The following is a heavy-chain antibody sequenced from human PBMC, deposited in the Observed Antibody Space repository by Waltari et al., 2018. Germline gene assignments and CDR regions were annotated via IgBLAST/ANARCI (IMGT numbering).Heavy chain of an antibody. J-gene: IGHJ5*02. D-gene: IGHD6-13*01. Sequence: QVQLVESGGGVVQPGRSLRLSCAASGFTFSSYAMHWVRQAPGKGLEWVAVISYDGSNKYYADSVKGRFTISRDNSKNTLYLQMNSLRAEDTAVYYCARDQYSSSWYFDPWGQGTLVTVSS. CDR3: ARDQYSSSWYFDP. CDR2: ISYDGSNK. CDR1: GFTFSSYA. V-gene: IGHV3-30-3*01.